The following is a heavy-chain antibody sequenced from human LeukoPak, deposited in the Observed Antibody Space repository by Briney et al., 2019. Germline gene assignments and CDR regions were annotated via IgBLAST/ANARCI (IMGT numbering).Heavy chain of an antibody. CDR3: ARGTGYYYMDV. Sequence: PSQTLSLTCTVSGGSISSGSHYWSWIRQPAGKGLELIGRIYSSGSTNYNPSLKSRVTISVDTSKNQFSLKLTSVTVADTAVYSCARGTGYYYMDVWGKGTTVTVSS. V-gene: IGHV4-61*02. CDR1: GGSISSGSHY. J-gene: IGHJ6*03. D-gene: IGHD1-14*01. CDR2: IYSSGST.